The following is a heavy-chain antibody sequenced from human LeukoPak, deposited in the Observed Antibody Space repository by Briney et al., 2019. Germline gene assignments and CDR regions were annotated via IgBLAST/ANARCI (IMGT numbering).Heavy chain of an antibody. Sequence: ASVKVSCKASGYTFTSYGISWVRQAPGQGLEWMGWINPNTGDTNYAQKFQGRVTMTRDTSISTLYMEVSSLRSDDTAVYYCASVYNSGWYFDYWGQGTLVTVSS. CDR1: GYTFTSYG. V-gene: IGHV1-2*02. CDR2: INPNTGDT. J-gene: IGHJ4*02. CDR3: ASVYNSGWYFDY. D-gene: IGHD6-19*01.